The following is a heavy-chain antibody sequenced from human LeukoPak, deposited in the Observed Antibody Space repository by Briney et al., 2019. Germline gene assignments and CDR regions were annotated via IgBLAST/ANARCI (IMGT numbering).Heavy chain of an antibody. Sequence: PSETLSLTCAVYGGSFSGYYWSWIRQPPGKGLEWIGEINHSGSTNYNPSLKSRVTISVDTSKNQFSLKLSSVTAADTAVYYCAREGVAAAGTLYYFGYWGQGTLVTVSS. CDR1: GGSFSGYY. CDR3: AREGVAAAGTLYYFGY. D-gene: IGHD6-13*01. CDR2: INHSGST. V-gene: IGHV4-34*01. J-gene: IGHJ4*02.